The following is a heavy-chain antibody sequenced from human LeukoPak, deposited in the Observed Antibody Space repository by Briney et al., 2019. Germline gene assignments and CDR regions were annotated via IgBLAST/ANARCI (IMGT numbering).Heavy chain of an antibody. CDR3: ARDQGYCTSASCRGDAFDV. CDR1: GFTFSSYW. Sequence: GGSLRLSCAASGFTFSSYWMSWVRQAPGKGLEWVAKIKQDGSEKYYVDSVKGRFTISRDNAKNSLSLQMNSLRAEGTAVYYCARDQGYCTSASCRGDAFDVWGQGSMVSVSS. V-gene: IGHV3-7*01. J-gene: IGHJ3*01. CDR2: IKQDGSEK. D-gene: IGHD2-2*01.